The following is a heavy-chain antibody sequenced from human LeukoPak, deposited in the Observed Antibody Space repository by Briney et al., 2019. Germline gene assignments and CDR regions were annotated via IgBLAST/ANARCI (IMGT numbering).Heavy chain of an antibody. CDR2: INSDGSST. V-gene: IGHV3-74*01. J-gene: IGHJ6*03. Sequence: GGSLRLSCAASGFTFSSYWMHWVRQAPGKGLVRVSRINSDGSSTSYADSVKGRFTISRDNAKNTLYLQMNSLRAEDTAVYYCARDSSGWYASYYYYMDVWGKGTTVTVSS. CDR3: ARDSSGWYASYYYYMDV. D-gene: IGHD6-19*01. CDR1: GFTFSSYW.